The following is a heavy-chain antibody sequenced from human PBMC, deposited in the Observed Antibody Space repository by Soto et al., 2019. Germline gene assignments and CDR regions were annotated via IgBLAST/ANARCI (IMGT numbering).Heavy chain of an antibody. CDR2: ISDYGRI. D-gene: IGHD1-1*01. CDR3: ARGGLEPFDH. CDR1: GFTFGDYA. Sequence: GGSLRLSCTASGFTFGDYAMSWVRQAPGKGLVWVSRISDYGRINYADSVKDRFIISRDDARSELYLQLNDLRVEDTATYYCARGGLEPFDHWGQGALVTVSS. J-gene: IGHJ4*02. V-gene: IGHV3-20*04.